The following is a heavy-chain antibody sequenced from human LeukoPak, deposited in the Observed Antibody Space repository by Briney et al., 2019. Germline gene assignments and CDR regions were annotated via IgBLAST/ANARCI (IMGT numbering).Heavy chain of an antibody. J-gene: IGHJ2*01. D-gene: IGHD6-13*01. V-gene: IGHV4-4*07. CDR3: ASSITAADWFFHL. CDR2: IYSSGST. Sequence: SETLSFTCTVSGGSISPYYWSWIRQPAGKGLEWLGRIYSSGSTHYNPSLKSRVTMSVDTSKNQFSLKLNSVTAADTAVYYCASSITAADWFFHLWGRGTLVTVSS. CDR1: GGSISPYY.